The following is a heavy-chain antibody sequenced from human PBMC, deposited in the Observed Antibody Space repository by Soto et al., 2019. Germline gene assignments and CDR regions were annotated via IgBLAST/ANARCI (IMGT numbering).Heavy chain of an antibody. CDR3: AREELLPDNWFDP. Sequence: EVQLVESGGGLVQPGGSLRLSCAASGFTFSSYSMNWVRQAPGKGLEWVSYISSSSSTIYYADSVKGRFTISRHNAKNSLYLQMNSLRAEDTAVYYCAREELLPDNWFDPWGQGTLVTVSS. D-gene: IGHD2-15*01. CDR2: ISSSSSTI. J-gene: IGHJ5*02. CDR1: GFTFSSYS. V-gene: IGHV3-48*01.